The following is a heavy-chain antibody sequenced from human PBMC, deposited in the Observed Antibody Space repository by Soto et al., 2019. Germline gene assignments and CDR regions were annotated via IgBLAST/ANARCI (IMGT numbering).Heavy chain of an antibody. V-gene: IGHV3-33*01. CDR2: IWFNGSER. CDR3: VRGNCYAYAPVYQ. CDR1: GFSFENYG. Sequence: QVQLVESGGGVVQPGRSLRLSCAASGFSFENYGMHGVRQAPGKGLEWVAAIWFNGSERKYGDSVKGRFTISRDNSKNTVFRPMSSLSAEDTAVYDCVRGNCYAYAPVYQWGQGTLVTVSS. D-gene: IGHD3-10*01. J-gene: IGHJ4*02.